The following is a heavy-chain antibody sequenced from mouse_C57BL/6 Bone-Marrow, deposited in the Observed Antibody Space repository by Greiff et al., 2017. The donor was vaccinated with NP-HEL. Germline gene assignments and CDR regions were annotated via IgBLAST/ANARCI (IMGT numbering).Heavy chain of an antibody. J-gene: IGHJ4*01. V-gene: IGHV1-69*01. Sequence: QVQLKESGAELVMPGASVKLSCKASGYTFTSYWMHWVKQRPGQGLEWIGEIDPSDSYTNYNQKFKGKSTLTVDKSSSTAYMQLSSLTSEDSAVYYCARHYYDAMDYWGQGTSVTVSS. CDR1: GYTFTSYW. D-gene: IGHD1-2*01. CDR3: ARHYYDAMDY. CDR2: IDPSDSYT.